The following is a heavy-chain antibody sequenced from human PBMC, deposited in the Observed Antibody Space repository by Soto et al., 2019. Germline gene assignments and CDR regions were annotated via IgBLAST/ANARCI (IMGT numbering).Heavy chain of an antibody. V-gene: IGHV4-30-4*01. CDR3: VRGDPGACSSTSCSDAFDL. CDR2: IYYTGST. J-gene: IGHJ3*01. CDR1: GGSISSGDYY. D-gene: IGHD2-2*01. Sequence: QVQLQESGPGLVKPSQTLSLTCTVSGGSISSGDYYRNWIRQPPGKGPEGIGSIYYTGSTYYSPTLPSRVTISVGPYTNQFSLKLSAVTAADAAVYYCVRGDPGACSSTSCSDAFDLWGRGTMVAVSS.